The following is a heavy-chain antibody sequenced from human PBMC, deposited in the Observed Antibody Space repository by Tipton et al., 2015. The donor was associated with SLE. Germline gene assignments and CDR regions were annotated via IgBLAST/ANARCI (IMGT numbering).Heavy chain of an antibody. CDR2: INHSGST. D-gene: IGHD6-13*01. Sequence: LSLTCAVYGGSISSSSSYYWAWIRQPPGKGVEWVGEINHSGSTNYSPSLKSRVTISVDTSKNQFSLKLSSVTAADTAVYYCARGPLSIEIPAAGVIDYWGQGTLVTVSS. CDR3: ARGPLSIEIPAAGVIDY. V-gene: IGHV4-34*01. CDR1: GGSISSSSSYY. J-gene: IGHJ4*02.